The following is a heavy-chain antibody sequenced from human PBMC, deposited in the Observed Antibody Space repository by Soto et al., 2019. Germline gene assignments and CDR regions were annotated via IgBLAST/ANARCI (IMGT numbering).Heavy chain of an antibody. CDR3: TTRITMVRGVIITGGMDV. CDR2: IRSKANSYAT. J-gene: IGHJ6*02. CDR1: GFTFSGSA. D-gene: IGHD3-10*01. V-gene: IGHV3-73*01. Sequence: PGGSLRLSCAASGFTFSGSAMHWVRQASGKGLEWVGRIRSKANSYATAYAASVKGRFTISRDDSKNTAYLQMNSLKTEDTAVYYCTTRITMVRGVIITGGMDVWGQGTTVTVSS.